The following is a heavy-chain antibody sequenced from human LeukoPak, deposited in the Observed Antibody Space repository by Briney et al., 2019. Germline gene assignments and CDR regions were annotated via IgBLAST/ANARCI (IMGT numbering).Heavy chain of an antibody. CDR3: ARDLSRTPFVYYFDY. Sequence: GGSLRLSCAASGFTFSSYGMHWVRQAPGRGLEWVAVIWYDGSNKYYADSVKGRFTISRDNSKNTLYLQMNSLRAEDTAVYYCARDLSRTPFVYYFDYWGQGTLVTVSS. CDR1: GFTFSSYG. D-gene: IGHD3-16*02. V-gene: IGHV3-33*01. J-gene: IGHJ4*02. CDR2: IWYDGSNK.